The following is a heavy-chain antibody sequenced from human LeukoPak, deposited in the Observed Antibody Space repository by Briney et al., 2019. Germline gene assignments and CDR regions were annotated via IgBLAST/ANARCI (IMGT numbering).Heavy chain of an antibody. CDR1: GFSISTTY. D-gene: IGHD1-26*01. CDR3: ARTIVGATNDAFDI. CDR2: LDSTDRT. V-gene: IGHV3-53*01. J-gene: IGHJ3*02. Sequence: GGSLSLSCAVSGFSISTTYMSWVRQAPGKGPEWVAILDSTDRTYYGDSVKGRFTISRDNSKNTLYLQMNSLRAEDTAVYYCARTIVGATNDAFDIWGQGTMVTVSS.